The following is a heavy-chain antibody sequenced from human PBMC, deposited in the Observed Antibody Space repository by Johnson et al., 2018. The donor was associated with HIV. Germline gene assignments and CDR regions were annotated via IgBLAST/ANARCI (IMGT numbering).Heavy chain of an antibody. CDR3: ATQGLFYAFDI. CDR1: GFTFSTYA. Sequence: VQLVESGGGLVQPGGSLRLSCAASGFTFSTYAMHWVRQAPGKGLEYVSAISNNGGSTYYAKSVEGRFTISRDNSKNTLYLQMGSLRAEDTAVYYCATQGLFYAFDIWGQGTMVTVSS. V-gene: IGHV3-64*01. J-gene: IGHJ3*02. CDR2: ISNNGGST. D-gene: IGHD3-22*01.